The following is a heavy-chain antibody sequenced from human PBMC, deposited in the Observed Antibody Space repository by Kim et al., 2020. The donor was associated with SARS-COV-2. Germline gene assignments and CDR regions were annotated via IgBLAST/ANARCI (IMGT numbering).Heavy chain of an antibody. D-gene: IGHD6-19*01. V-gene: IGHV1-3*01. CDR2: NT. CDR3: AREAVAGSFDH. J-gene: IGHJ4*02. Sequence: NTTYYQKSQARVSITRDTSATTAYLELSGLRSEDTAVYYCAREAVAGSFDHWGQGTLVTVSS.